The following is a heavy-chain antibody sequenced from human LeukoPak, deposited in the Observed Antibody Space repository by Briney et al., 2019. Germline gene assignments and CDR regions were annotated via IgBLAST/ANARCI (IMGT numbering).Heavy chain of an antibody. Sequence: GGSLRLSCAASGFTFNNYAMHWVRQAPGEGLEWVAVISRDGTQQYYADSVKGRLTISRDNSQSTLYLHMNSLSTEDTALYYSARAVPAPGTPENAFDIWGQGTLVTVSS. CDR2: ISRDGTQQ. V-gene: IGHV3-30*04. D-gene: IGHD6-13*01. CDR1: GFTFNNYA. CDR3: ARAVPAPGTPENAFDI. J-gene: IGHJ3*02.